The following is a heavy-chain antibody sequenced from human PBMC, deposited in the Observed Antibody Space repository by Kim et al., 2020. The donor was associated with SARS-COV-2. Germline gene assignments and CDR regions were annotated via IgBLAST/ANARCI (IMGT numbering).Heavy chain of an antibody. CDR2: ISYDGSNK. CDR3: ARETFPIPHSSPNFDY. Sequence: GGSLRLSCAASGFTFSSYAMHWVRQAPGKGLEWVAVISYDGSNKYYVDSVKGRFTISRDNSKNTLYLQMNSLRAEDTAVYYCARETFPIPHSSPNFDYWGQGTLVTVSS. CDR1: GFTFSSYA. J-gene: IGHJ4*02. D-gene: IGHD6-13*01. V-gene: IGHV3-30*04.